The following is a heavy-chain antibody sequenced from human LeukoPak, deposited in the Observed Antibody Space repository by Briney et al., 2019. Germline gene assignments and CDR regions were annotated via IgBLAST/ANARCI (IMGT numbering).Heavy chain of an antibody. J-gene: IGHJ4*02. D-gene: IGHD2-15*01. CDR1: GGSISSYC. CDR2: IYYSGST. V-gene: IGHV4-59*01. CDR3: ATAVGDY. Sequence: SETLSLTCTVSGGSISSYCWSWIRQPPGKGLEWIGYIYYSGSTNYNPSLKSRVTISVDTSKNQFSLKLSSVTAADTAVYYCATAVGDYWGQGTLVTVSS.